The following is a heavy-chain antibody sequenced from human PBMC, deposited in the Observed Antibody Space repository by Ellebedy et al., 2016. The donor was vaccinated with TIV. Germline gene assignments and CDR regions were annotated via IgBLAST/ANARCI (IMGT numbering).Heavy chain of an antibody. J-gene: IGHJ4*02. V-gene: IGHV4-61*01. CDR2: IYYSGST. CDR1: GGSVSSGSYY. CDR3: ARYIVYGDYDGGFDY. D-gene: IGHD4-17*01. Sequence: GSLRLSXTVSGGSVSSGSYYWSWIRQPPGKGLEWIGYIYYSGSTNYNPSLKSRVTISVDTSKNQFSLKLSSVTAADTAVYYCARYIVYGDYDGGFDYWGQGTLVTVSS.